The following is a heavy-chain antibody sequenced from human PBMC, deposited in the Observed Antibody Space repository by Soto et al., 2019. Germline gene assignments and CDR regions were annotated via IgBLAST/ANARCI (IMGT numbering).Heavy chain of an antibody. V-gene: IGHV3-15*01. D-gene: IGHD2-2*01. CDR3: TSGLVVPAAIPSYYCYGMDV. J-gene: IGHJ6*02. Sequence: GGSLRLSCAASGFTFSNAWMSWVRQAPGKGLEWVGRIKSKTDGGTTDYAAPVKGRFTISRDDSKNTLYLQMNSLKTEDTAVYYCTSGLVVPAAIPSYYCYGMDVWGQGTTVTVSS. CDR2: IKSKTDGGTT. CDR1: GFTFSNAW.